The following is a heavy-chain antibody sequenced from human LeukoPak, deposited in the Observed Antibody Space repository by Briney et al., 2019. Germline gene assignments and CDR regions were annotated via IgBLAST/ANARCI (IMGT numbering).Heavy chain of an antibody. V-gene: IGHV3-7*01. Sequence: GSLRLSCAASGFTFSSYWMSWVRQAPGKGLEWVANIKQDGSEKYYVDSVKGRFTISRDNAKNSLYLQMNSLRAEDTAVYYCARGPGHTSCSLCYYYYYMDVWGKGTTVTVSS. CDR1: GFTFSSYW. CDR3: ARGPGHTSCSLCYYYYYMDV. J-gene: IGHJ6*03. D-gene: IGHD2-2*01. CDR2: IKQDGSEK.